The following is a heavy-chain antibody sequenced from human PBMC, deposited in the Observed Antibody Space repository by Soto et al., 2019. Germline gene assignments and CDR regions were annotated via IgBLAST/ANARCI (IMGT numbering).Heavy chain of an antibody. V-gene: IGHV1-69*02. CDR3: ARAPVRYYFDY. D-gene: IGHD3-22*01. Sequence: SVKVSCKASGGTFSSYTISWVRQAPGQGLEWMGRIIPILGIANYAQKFQGRVTITADKSTSTAYMGLSSLRSEDTAVYYCARAPVRYYFDYWGQGTLVTVSS. CDR1: GGTFSSYT. CDR2: IIPILGIA. J-gene: IGHJ4*02.